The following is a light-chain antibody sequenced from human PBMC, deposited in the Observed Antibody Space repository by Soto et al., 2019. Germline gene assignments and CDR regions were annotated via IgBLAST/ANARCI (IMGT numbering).Light chain of an antibody. CDR3: QTWGTGIQV. Sequence: QSVLTQSPSASASLGASVKVTCTLSSEHSNYAIAWHQQQSEKGPRYLMKVNSDGSHNKGDGIPDRFSGSSSGAERYLTISSLQSEDEADYYCQTWGTGIQVFGTGTKLTVL. V-gene: IGLV4-69*01. CDR1: SEHSNYA. CDR2: VNSDGSH. J-gene: IGLJ1*01.